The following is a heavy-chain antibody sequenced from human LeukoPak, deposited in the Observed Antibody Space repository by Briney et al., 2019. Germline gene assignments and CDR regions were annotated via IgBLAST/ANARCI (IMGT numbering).Heavy chain of an antibody. J-gene: IGHJ4*02. D-gene: IGHD6-13*01. CDR1: GYTFTSYG. CDR2: ISGNNGNT. Sequence: GASVKVSFKASGYTFTSYGISWVRQAPGQGLEWMGWISGNNGNTNYAQKLQGRVTMTTDTSTSTAYMEMRSLRSDDTAVYYCARPNIAAAASFDYWGQGTLVIVSS. CDR3: ARPNIAAAASFDY. V-gene: IGHV1-18*01.